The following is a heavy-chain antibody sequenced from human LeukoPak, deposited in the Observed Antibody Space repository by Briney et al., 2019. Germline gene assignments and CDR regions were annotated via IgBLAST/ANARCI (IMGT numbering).Heavy chain of an antibody. Sequence: GGSLRLSCAASGFTFSSYGMHWVRQAPGKGLEWVAVILYDGSNKYYADSVKGRFTISRDNSKNTLYLQMNSLRAEDTAVYYCAKTLAISYYYDSSGYYAFDIWGQGTMVTVSS. D-gene: IGHD3-22*01. CDR1: GFTFSSYG. J-gene: IGHJ3*02. CDR3: AKTLAISYYYDSSGYYAFDI. CDR2: ILYDGSNK. V-gene: IGHV3-30*18.